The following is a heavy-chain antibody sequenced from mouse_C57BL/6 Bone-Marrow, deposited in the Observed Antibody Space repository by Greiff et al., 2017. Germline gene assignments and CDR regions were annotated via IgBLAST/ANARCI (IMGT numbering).Heavy chain of an antibody. D-gene: IGHD1-1*01. CDR3: AKNPIYSYYAMDY. V-gene: IGHV2-5*01. J-gene: IGHJ4*01. Sequence: VQLQQSGPGLVRPSQSLSITCTVSGFSLTSSGVHWVRQSPGQGLEWLGVIWTGGSTDYNAAFMSRLSITKENSKSQVFFKTNSLQTDHTAIYYCAKNPIYSYYAMDYWGQGTSVTVSS. CDR2: IWTGGST. CDR1: GFSLTSSG.